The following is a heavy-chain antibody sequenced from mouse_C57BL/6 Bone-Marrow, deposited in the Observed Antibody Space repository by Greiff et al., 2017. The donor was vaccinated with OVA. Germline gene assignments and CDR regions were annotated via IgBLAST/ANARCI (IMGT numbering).Heavy chain of an antibody. CDR3: AMGGGRAMDY. J-gene: IGHJ4*01. V-gene: IGHV1-74*01. CDR2: IHPSDSDT. Sequence: QVQLKQPGAELVKPGASVKMSCKASGYTFTSYWITWVKQRPGQGLEWIGRIHPSDSDTNYNQKFKGKATLTVDKSSSTAYMQLSSLTSEDSAVYYCAMGGGRAMDYWGQGTSVTVSS. CDR1: GYTFTSYW.